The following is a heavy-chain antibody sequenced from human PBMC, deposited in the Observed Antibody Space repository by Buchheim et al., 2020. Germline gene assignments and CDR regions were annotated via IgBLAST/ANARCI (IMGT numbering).Heavy chain of an antibody. CDR3: AREGWNDVSWFDP. CDR2: ISSSGNII. D-gene: IGHD1-1*01. J-gene: IGHJ5*02. Sequence: EVQLVESGGDLVQPGGSLRLSCAASGFTFSSYEMTWVRQAPGRGLEWISYISSSGNIIYYADSVKGRFTVSRDNATNSLYLQMNSLRAEDTAVYYCAREGWNDVSWFDPWGQGTL. V-gene: IGHV3-48*03. CDR1: GFTFSSYE.